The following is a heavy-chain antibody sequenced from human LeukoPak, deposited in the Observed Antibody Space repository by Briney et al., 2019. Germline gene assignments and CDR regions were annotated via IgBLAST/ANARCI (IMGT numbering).Heavy chain of an antibody. J-gene: IGHJ4*02. Sequence: GRSLRLSCAASGFTFSSFPMHWVRQAPGKGLEWVAVISYDGTIKYYADSVKGRFTISRDNSKNMLYLQMNSLRAEDTAVYYCARLHDYWGQGTLVTVSS. CDR3: ARLHDY. CDR1: GFTFSSFP. V-gene: IGHV3-30-3*01. D-gene: IGHD5-18*01. CDR2: ISYDGTIK.